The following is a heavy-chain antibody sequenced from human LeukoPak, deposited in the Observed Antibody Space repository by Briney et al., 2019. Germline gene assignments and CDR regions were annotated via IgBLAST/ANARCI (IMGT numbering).Heavy chain of an antibody. D-gene: IGHD3-10*01. J-gene: IGHJ4*02. CDR1: GFTFSSYA. Sequence: GGSLRLSCAASGFTFSSYAMHWVRQAPGKGLEWVSAISHTSEYTYHADSVKGRFTISRDNSKNTLYLQMNSLRAEDTAMYYCAKGSSAGRPYYFDYWGQGTLVTVSS. CDR2: ISHTSEYT. V-gene: IGHV3-23*01. CDR3: AKGSSAGRPYYFDY.